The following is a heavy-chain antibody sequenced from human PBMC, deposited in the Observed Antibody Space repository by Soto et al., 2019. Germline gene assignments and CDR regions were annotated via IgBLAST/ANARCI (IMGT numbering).Heavy chain of an antibody. V-gene: IGHV1-2*02. D-gene: IGHD2-2*01. J-gene: IGHJ6*02. CDR1: GYIFTVHY. CDR2: INPISGDT. CDR3: ARVRRSPYAMDV. Sequence: ASVNVSCKASGYIFTVHYIHWVRQAPGQGLEWMGWINPISGDTNYAQKFQGRVTMTRDMSISTAYMDLSSLISADTAVYYCARVRRSPYAMDVWGQGTTVTVSS.